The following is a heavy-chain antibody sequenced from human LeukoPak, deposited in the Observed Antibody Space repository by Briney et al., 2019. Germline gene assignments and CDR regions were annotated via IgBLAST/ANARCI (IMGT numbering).Heavy chain of an antibody. V-gene: IGHV3-53*01. CDR2: IFSGGTP. J-gene: IGHJ4*02. CDR1: GLTVSSNY. Sequence: PGGSLRLSCAASGLTVSSNYMNWVRQAPGKGLEWVSLIFSGGTPHHADSVKGRFTISRDNSKNTVYLQMNSLRVDDTAVYYCARRRSKAYENWGQGTLVTVSS. D-gene: IGHD3-22*01. CDR3: ARRRSKAYEN.